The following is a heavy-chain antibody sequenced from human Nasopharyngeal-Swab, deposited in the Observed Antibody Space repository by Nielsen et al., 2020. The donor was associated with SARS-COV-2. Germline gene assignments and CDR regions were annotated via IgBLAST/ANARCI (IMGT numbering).Heavy chain of an antibody. CDR1: GFTFSSYW. D-gene: IGHD3-16*01. J-gene: IGHJ6*02. CDR3: AKDWVGTSGASVYYYGMDV. V-gene: IGHV3-7*03. Sequence: GESLKISCAASGFTFSSYWMSWVRQAPGKGLEWVANIKQDGSEKYYVDSVKGRFTISRDNAKNSLYLQMNSLRAEDTAVYYCAKDWVGTSGASVYYYGMDVWGQGTTVTVSS. CDR2: IKQDGSEK.